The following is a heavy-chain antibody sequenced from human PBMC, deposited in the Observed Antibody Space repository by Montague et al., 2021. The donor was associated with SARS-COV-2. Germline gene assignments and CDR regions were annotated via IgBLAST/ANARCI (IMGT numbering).Heavy chain of an antibody. Sequence: LRLSCAASGFTFRSYWMHWVRQVPGRVPIWVSRIKPDGTSTNYAASVKGRFTISRDNAKNTLSLQLDNLRAEDTAVYYCVRPLWFGDSDYFFDSWGQGTLVTVSS. CDR2: IKPDGTST. CDR3: VRPLWFGDSDYFFDS. D-gene: IGHD3-10*01. J-gene: IGHJ4*02. V-gene: IGHV3-74*01. CDR1: GFTFRSYW.